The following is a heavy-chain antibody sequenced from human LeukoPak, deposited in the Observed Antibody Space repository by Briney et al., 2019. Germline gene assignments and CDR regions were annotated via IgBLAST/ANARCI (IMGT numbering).Heavy chain of an antibody. CDR2: INPSGGST. V-gene: IGHV1-46*01. J-gene: IGHJ3*02. CDR1: GYTFTSYY. D-gene: IGHD2-15*01. Sequence: ASVKVSCKASGYTFTSYYMHWVRQAPGQGLEWMGIINPSGGSTSYAQKFQGRVTMTRDMSTSTVYMELSSLRSEDTAVYYCAREGYCSGGSCYRHAFDIWGQGTMVTVSS. CDR3: AREGYCSGGSCYRHAFDI.